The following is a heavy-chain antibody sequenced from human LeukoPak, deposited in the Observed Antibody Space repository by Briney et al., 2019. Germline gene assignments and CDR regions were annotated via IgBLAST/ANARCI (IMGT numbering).Heavy chain of an antibody. J-gene: IGHJ4*02. D-gene: IGHD1-26*01. CDR3: ARHSGSYWALFDY. Sequence: SETLSLTCAVYGGSFSGYDWSWIRQPPGKGLEWIGEINHSGSTNYNPSLKSRVTISVDTSKNQFSLKLSSVTAADTAVYYCARHSGSYWALFDYWGQGTLVTVSS. CDR2: INHSGST. V-gene: IGHV4-34*01. CDR1: GGSFSGYD.